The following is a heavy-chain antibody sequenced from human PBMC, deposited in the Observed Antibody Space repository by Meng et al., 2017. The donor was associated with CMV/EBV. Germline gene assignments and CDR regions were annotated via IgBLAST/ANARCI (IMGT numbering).Heavy chain of an antibody. J-gene: IGHJ6*02. CDR2: INHGGST. CDR3: ARDRRPDIVVVPAADPYYYYYGMDV. CDR1: GGSFSGYY. V-gene: IGHV4-34*01. D-gene: IGHD2-2*01. Sequence: SETLSLTCAVYGGSFSGYYWSWIRQPPGKGLEWIGEINHGGSTNYNPSLKSRVTISVDTSKNQFSLKLSSVTAADTAVYYCARDRRPDIVVVPAADPYYYYYGMDVWGQGTTVTVSS.